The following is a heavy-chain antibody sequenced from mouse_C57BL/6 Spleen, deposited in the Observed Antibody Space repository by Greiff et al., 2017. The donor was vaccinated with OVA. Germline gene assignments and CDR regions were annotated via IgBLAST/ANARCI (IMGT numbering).Heavy chain of an antibody. Sequence: VQLQQSGPELVKPGASVKISCKASGYTFTDYYMNWVKQSHGKSLEWIGDINPNNGGTSYNQKFKGKATLTVDKSSSTAYMELRSLTSEDSAVYYCARRYYGPHYYAMDYWGQGTSVTVSS. D-gene: IGHD1-2*01. CDR1: GYTFTDYY. V-gene: IGHV1-26*01. CDR2: INPNNGGT. J-gene: IGHJ4*01. CDR3: ARRYYGPHYYAMDY.